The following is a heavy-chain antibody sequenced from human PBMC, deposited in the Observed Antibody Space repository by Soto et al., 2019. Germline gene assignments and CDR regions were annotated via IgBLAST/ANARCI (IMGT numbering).Heavy chain of an antibody. CDR1: GGSVSSYY. CDR2: IFYSGST. J-gene: IGHJ6*03. V-gene: IGHV4-59*02. Sequence: SSETLSLTCTVSGGSVSSYYWSWIRQPPGKGLEWIGYIFYSGSTNYSPSLKSRVTISVDTSKNQFSLKLTSVTAADTAVYYCARAPPGYSNYYMDVWGRGTTVTVYS. CDR3: ARAPPGYSNYYMDV.